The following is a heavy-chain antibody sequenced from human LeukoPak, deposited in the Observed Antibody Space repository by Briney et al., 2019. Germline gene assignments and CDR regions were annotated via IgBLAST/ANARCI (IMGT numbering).Heavy chain of an antibody. CDR3: ARVLLVRFYAFDI. D-gene: IGHD3-10*01. CDR2: INHSGST. J-gene: IGHJ3*02. V-gene: IGHV4-39*07. CDR1: GGSISSDPFY. Sequence: SETLSLTCTVSGGSISSDPFYWGWIRQPPGKGLEWIGEINHSGSTNYNPSLKSRVTISVDTSKNQFSLKLSSVTAADTAVYYCARVLLVRFYAFDIWGQGTMVTVSS.